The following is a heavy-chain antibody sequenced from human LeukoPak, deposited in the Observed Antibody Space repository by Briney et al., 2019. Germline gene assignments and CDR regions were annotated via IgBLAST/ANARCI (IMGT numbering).Heavy chain of an antibody. CDR2: MIPVLNTA. Sequence: SVKVSRKASGGTFNNDAISWVRQAPGQGFEWMGQMIPVLNTADYAQKFEGKITISADTSTNTAYMELSSLRSEDTAVYYCASLHCIDACHIRDRWGQGTLVTVSS. D-gene: IGHD2-2*01. J-gene: IGHJ5*02. CDR3: ASLHCIDACHIRDR. CDR1: GGTFNNDA. V-gene: IGHV1-69*04.